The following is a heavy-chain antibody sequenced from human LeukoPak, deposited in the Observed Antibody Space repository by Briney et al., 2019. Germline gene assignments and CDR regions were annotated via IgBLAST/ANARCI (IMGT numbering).Heavy chain of an antibody. D-gene: IGHD6-19*01. CDR3: ARGSGAFDY. J-gene: IGHJ4*02. CDR1: GGSSSSYY. CDR2: IYYSGST. Sequence: SETLSLTCTVSGGSSSSYYWSWMWQPPGKGLEWIGYIYYSGSTNYNPSLKRRVTISVDTSKNQFSLKLSSVTAADTTVYYCARGSGAFDYWGQGTLVTVSS. V-gene: IGHV4-59*08.